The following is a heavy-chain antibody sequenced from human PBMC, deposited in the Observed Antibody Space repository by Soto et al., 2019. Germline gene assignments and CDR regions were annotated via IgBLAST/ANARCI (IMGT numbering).Heavy chain of an antibody. Sequence: AAGYTFTSSGISWVRQAPRQALEWMGGIIPRSATAKYEQKFEGRVTITADESTSTVYMELRTLRPEDTAVYYCAREGLVLVPTTVNSDYYYYAMDVWGQGTTVTVSS. J-gene: IGHJ6*02. CDR1: GYTFTSSG. V-gene: IGHV1-69*01. D-gene: IGHD4-4*01. CDR3: AREGLVLVPTTVNSDYYYYAMDV. CDR2: IIPRSATA.